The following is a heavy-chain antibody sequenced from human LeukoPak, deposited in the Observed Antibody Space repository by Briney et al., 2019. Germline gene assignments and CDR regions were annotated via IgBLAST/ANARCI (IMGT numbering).Heavy chain of an antibody. J-gene: IGHJ3*02. CDR3: AKPHSIAVAGLDAFDI. D-gene: IGHD6-19*01. V-gene: IGHV3-30*18. Sequence: PGGSLRLSCAASGFTFSSYGMHWVRQAPGKGLEWVAVISYDGSNKYYADSVKGRFTISRDNSKNTLYLQMNSLRAEDTAVYYCAKPHSIAVAGLDAFDIWGQGTMVTVSS. CDR1: GFTFSSYG. CDR2: ISYDGSNK.